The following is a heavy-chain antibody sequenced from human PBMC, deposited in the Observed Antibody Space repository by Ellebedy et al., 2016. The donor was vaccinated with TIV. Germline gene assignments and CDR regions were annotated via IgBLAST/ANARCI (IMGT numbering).Heavy chain of an antibody. CDR2: FDPEDGET. Sequence: AASVTVSCKVSGYTLTELSIHSVRQPPGKGLEWMGGFDPEDGETIYAQKVQGRVTMTEDTSTDTAYMELSSLRSEDTAVYYCVTDLEDGNYVRFFDLWGRGTLVTVSS. CDR3: VTDLEDGNYVRFFDL. V-gene: IGHV1-24*01. D-gene: IGHD3-16*01. J-gene: IGHJ2*01. CDR1: GYTLTELS.